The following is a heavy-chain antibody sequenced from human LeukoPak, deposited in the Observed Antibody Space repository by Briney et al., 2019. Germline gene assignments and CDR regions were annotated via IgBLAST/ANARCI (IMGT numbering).Heavy chain of an antibody. V-gene: IGHV3-48*04. J-gene: IGHJ6*04. D-gene: IGHD3-10*02. CDR1: GFTFSDNG. CDR3: AELGITMIGGV. CDR2: ISSSGSTI. Sequence: PGGSLRLSCEASGFTFSDNGMSWVRQAPGKGLEWVSYISSSGSTIYYADSVKGRFTISRDNAKNSLYLQMNSLRAEDTAVYYCAELGITMIGGVWGKGTTVTISS.